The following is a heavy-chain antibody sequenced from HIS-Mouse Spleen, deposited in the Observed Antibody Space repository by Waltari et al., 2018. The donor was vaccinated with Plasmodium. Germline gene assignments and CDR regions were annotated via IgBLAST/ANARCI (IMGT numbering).Heavy chain of an antibody. D-gene: IGHD3-9*01. J-gene: IGHJ2*01. CDR1: GFTFSSYS. CDR3: AREDILTGYYNDYWYFDL. Sequence: EVQLVESGGGLVKPGGSVRLSCAAFGFTFSSYSMNCVRQAPGKGVEWISAIISSSSYIYYAESVKGRFTISRDNAKNLLYLQMNSLRAEDTAVYYCAREDILTGYYNDYWYFDLWGRGTLVTVSS. V-gene: IGHV3-21*01. CDR2: IISSSSYI.